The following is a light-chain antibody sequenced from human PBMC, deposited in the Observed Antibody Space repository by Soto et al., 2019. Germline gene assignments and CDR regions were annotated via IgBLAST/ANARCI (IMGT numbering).Light chain of an antibody. J-gene: IGKJ1*01. CDR3: QQYFVTHRT. V-gene: IGKV4-1*01. CDR2: GAS. CDR1: RDISFSSTKKIY. Sequence: IVLTQSPDSLAVSLGETAPINCKSSRDISFSSTKKIYLAWYQQKPGQPPKLLISGASTRESGVPERFSGSGSATDFTLTISSVQAEDVAVYYCQQYFVTHRTFGQGTKVDIK.